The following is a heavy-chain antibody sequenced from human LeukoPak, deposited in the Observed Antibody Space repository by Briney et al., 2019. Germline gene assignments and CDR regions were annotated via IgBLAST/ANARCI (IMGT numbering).Heavy chain of an antibody. Sequence: PSETLSLTCTVSGGSISSYYWSWIRKPPGKGLEWIGYIYYSGSTNYNPSLKSRVSISADTSKSQLSLRLSSVTAADTAVYYCAREVTVTFYYYYMDVWGKGTTVTISS. V-gene: IGHV4-59*12. CDR1: GGSISSYY. D-gene: IGHD4-17*01. CDR3: AREVTVTFYYYYMDV. CDR2: IYYSGST. J-gene: IGHJ6*03.